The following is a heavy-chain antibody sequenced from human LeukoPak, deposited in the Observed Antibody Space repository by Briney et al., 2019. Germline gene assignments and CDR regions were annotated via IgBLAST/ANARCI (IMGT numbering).Heavy chain of an antibody. V-gene: IGHV4-59*01. Sequence: SETLSLTCTVSGGSISSYYWSWIRQPPGKGLEWIGFIYYSGSTNYNPSLKSRVTISVDTSKNQFFLNLRSVTAADPAVYYCARVPRIEAGATGDWFDPWGQGTVVTVSS. J-gene: IGHJ5*02. CDR3: ARVPRIEAGATGDWFDP. CDR1: GGSISSYY. CDR2: IYYSGST. D-gene: IGHD6-13*01.